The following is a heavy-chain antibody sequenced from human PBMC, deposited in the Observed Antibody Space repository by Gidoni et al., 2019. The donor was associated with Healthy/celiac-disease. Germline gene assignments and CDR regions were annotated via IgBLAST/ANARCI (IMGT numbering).Heavy chain of an antibody. CDR1: GFTFSYYY. V-gene: IGHV3-11*05. CDR2: ISSSSSYT. Sequence: QVQLVESGGGLVKPGGSLRLPCAASGFTFSYYYLSWIRQAPGKGLEWVSYISSSSSYTNYADSVKGRFTISRDNAKNSLYLQMNSLRAEDTAVYYCASGGYGGPFDYWGQGTLVTVSS. D-gene: IGHD6-13*01. CDR3: ASGGYGGPFDY. J-gene: IGHJ4*02.